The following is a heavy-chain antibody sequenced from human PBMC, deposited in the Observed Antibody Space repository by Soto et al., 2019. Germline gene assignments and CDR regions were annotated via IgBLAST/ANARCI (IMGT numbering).Heavy chain of an antibody. CDR3: ARGEGRGPYYFDY. Sequence: QVQLVQSGAEVKKPGSSVKVSCKASGGTFSSYAISWVRQAPGQGLEWMGGIIPIFGTANYAQKFHGRVTITADESTGTACMELGSMGSDDTAVYYCARGEGRGPYYFDYWGQGTLVTVSS. CDR1: GGTFSSYA. D-gene: IGHD2-15*01. J-gene: IGHJ4*02. CDR2: IIPIFGTA. V-gene: IGHV1-69*01.